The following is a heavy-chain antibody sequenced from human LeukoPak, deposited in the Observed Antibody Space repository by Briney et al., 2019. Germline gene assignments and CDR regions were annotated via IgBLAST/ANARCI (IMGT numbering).Heavy chain of an antibody. CDR3: ARAVGPTGRFDY. V-gene: IGHV4-31*03. CDR1: GGSISNGVYY. Sequence: SQTLSLTCTVSGGSISNGVYYWSWIRQHPGKGLEWIGYTYYSGSTYYSPSLKSRLTMSVDTSKNQFSLKLSSVTAADTAVYYCARAVGPTGRFDYWGQGTLVTVSS. CDR2: TYYSGST. J-gene: IGHJ4*02.